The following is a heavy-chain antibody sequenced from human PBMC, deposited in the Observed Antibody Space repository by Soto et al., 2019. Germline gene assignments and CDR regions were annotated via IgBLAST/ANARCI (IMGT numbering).Heavy chain of an antibody. CDR3: VRGKVNFDF. Sequence: PSETLSLTCIVSNYSISSGYHWGSIRKTPGKGLDGIGTIYQSGNTYQNPSLKRRVTLSIDTSKNQFSLNLRNVTAADTAVYYCVRGKVNFDFWGKGILVTVSS. CDR1: NYSISSGYH. J-gene: IGHJ4*02. V-gene: IGHV4-38-2*02. CDR2: IYQSGNT.